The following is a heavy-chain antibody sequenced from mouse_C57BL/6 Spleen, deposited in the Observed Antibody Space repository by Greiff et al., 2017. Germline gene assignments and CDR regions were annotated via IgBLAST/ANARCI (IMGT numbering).Heavy chain of an antibody. CDR1: GFTFSDYY. J-gene: IGHJ2*01. D-gene: IGHD2-4*01. Sequence: EVKLVESEGGLVQPGSSMKLSCTASGFTFSDYYMAWVRQVPEKGLEWVANINYDGSSTYYLDSLKSRFIISRDNSKNILYLQMSSVKSEDTATYYCAREGVYYDYDVGGYYFDYWCQGTTLTVSS. V-gene: IGHV5-16*01. CDR3: AREGVYYDYDVGGYYFDY. CDR2: INYDGSST.